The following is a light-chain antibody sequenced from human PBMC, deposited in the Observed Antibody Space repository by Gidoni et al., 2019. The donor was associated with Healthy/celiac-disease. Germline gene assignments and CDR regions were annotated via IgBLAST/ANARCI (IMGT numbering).Light chain of an antibody. CDR2: AAS. J-gene: IGKJ2*01. CDR1: QSISSY. CDR3: QQSYSTPRYT. V-gene: IGKV1-39*01. Sequence: DIQMTKSPSSLSASVGDRATITCQASQSISSYLNWYQQKPGKAPKRLIYAASSFQSVVPSRFSGIGSGTDFTLTISSLQPEDFATYYCQQSYSTPRYTFGQGTKLEIK.